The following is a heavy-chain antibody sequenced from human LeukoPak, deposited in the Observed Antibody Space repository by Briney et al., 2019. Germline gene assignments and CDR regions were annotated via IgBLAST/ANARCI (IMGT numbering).Heavy chain of an antibody. Sequence: ASVKVSCKASGYTFTSYGISWVRQAPAQGLERVGWISAYNGNTNYAQKLQGRVTMTTDTSTSTAYMELRSLRSDDTAVYYCARPYYYGSGLFDPWGQGTLVTVSS. CDR3: ARPYYYGSGLFDP. CDR2: ISAYNGNT. D-gene: IGHD3-10*01. CDR1: GYTFTSYG. V-gene: IGHV1-18*04. J-gene: IGHJ5*02.